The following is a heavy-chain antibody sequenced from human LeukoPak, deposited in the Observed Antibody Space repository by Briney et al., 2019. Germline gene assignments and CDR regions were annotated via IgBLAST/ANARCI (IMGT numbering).Heavy chain of an antibody. D-gene: IGHD3-10*01. J-gene: IGHJ3*02. CDR3: ARDRFYYGSGSYYTDAFDI. CDR1: GLTFSSYS. V-gene: IGHV3-21*01. CDR2: ISFSSSYT. Sequence: GGSLRLSCAASGLTFSSYSMNWVRQAPGKGLEWVSSISFSSSYTYYADSVKGRFTISRDNAKNSLYLQMNSLRAEDTAVYYCARDRFYYGSGSYYTDAFDIWGQGTMVIVSS.